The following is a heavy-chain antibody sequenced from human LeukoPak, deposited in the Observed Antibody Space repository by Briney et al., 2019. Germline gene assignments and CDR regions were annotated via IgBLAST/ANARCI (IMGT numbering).Heavy chain of an antibody. CDR1: GFTFSNAW. V-gene: IGHV3-15*07. D-gene: IGHD6-19*01. Sequence: GGSLRLSCAASGFTFSNAWMNWVRQAPGKGLEWVGRIKSKTDGGTTDYAAPVKGRFTISRDDSKNTLYLQMNSLKTEDAAVYYCAGEGIAVAGTLSYWGQGTLVTVSS. CDR2: IKSKTDGGTT. J-gene: IGHJ4*02. CDR3: AGEGIAVAGTLSY.